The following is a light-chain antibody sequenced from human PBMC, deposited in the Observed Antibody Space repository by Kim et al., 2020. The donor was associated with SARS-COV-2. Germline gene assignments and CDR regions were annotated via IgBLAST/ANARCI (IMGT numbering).Light chain of an antibody. CDR3: QQYRSYPLT. CDR2: KAT. V-gene: IGKV1-5*03. J-gene: IGKJ1*01. CDR1: RNIDDW. Sequence: GSVSDNSTITCRASRNIDDWVAWYQQKPGRAPKLLKYKATTLKSRVPSTFSGSGSGKEFTLTTSSLQPDDFASYYCQQYRSYPLTFGQGTKVDIK.